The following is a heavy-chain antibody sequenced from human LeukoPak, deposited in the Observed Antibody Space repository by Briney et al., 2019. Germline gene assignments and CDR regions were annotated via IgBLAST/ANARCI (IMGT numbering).Heavy chain of an antibody. Sequence: SETLSLTCIVSGGSVNSHYWSWIRQTPGKGLEWIGDIHYTGTTKYNPSVKSRVTISIDTSKNQFSLELSSVTASDTAVYFCATNRVGTYDRPFDVWGQGTMVTVSS. V-gene: IGHV4-59*08. D-gene: IGHD1-26*01. CDR1: GGSVNSHY. CDR2: IHYTGTT. CDR3: ATNRVGTYDRPFDV. J-gene: IGHJ3*01.